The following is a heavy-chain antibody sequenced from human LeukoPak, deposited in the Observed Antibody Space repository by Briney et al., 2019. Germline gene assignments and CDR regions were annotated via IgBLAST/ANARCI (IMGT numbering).Heavy chain of an antibody. CDR2: IHAGGST. Sequence: PSETLSLTCTVSGGSISSYYWSWIRQPAGKGLEWIGRIHAGGSTNYNPSLKSRVTLSVDTSKNQFSLRLNSLTAADTAVYYCARDRSSGWSFDYWGQGILVTV. D-gene: IGHD6-19*01. V-gene: IGHV4-4*07. J-gene: IGHJ4*02. CDR3: ARDRSSGWSFDY. CDR1: GGSISSYY.